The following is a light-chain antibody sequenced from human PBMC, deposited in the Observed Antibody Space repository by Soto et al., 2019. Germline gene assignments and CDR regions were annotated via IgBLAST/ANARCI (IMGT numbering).Light chain of an antibody. Sequence: DIQMTQSPSTLPASLGDRVTITCRASQSISSWLAWYQQKPGKAPKLLIYDASSLESGVPSRFSGSGSGTEFTLTISSLQPDDFATYYCQHYNSYSEAFGQGTKVDIK. V-gene: IGKV1-5*01. CDR1: QSISSW. CDR2: DAS. J-gene: IGKJ1*01. CDR3: QHYNSYSEA.